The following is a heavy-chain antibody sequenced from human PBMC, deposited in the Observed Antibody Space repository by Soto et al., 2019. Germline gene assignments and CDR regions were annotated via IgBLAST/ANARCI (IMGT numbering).Heavy chain of an antibody. CDR1: GCSISSSSYY. CDR2: IYYSGST. J-gene: IGHJ4*02. D-gene: IGHD3-22*01. Sequence: PXETLCLTCTVSGCSISSSSYYWGWIRQPPGKGLEWIGIIYYSGSTYYNPSLKSRVTISVDTSKNQFSLKLSSVTAADTAVYYCARQIHSSGYCDYWGQGTLVTVSS. V-gene: IGHV4-39*01. CDR3: ARQIHSSGYCDY.